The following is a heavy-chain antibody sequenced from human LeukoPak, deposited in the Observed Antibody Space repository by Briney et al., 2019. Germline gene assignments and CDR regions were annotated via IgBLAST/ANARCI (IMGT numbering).Heavy chain of an antibody. CDR3: ARWYYYDSSGSPDH. D-gene: IGHD3-22*01. V-gene: IGHV3-7*01. Sequence: QPGGSLRLSCAASGFTFNSYWMSWVRQAPGKGLEWVANIKQDGSEKYYVDSVKGRFTISRDNAKNSLYLQMNSLRAEDTAVYYCARWYYYDSSGSPDHWGQGTLVTVSS. CDR1: GFTFNSYW. J-gene: IGHJ4*02. CDR2: IKQDGSEK.